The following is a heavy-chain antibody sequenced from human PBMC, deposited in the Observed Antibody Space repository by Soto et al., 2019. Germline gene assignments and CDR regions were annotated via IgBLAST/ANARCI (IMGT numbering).Heavy chain of an antibody. V-gene: IGHV4-31*03. Sequence: QVQLQESGPGLVKPSETLSLTCTVSGASISGGASFWSWIRQPPGKGPEWIANVYYSGSSYYNPSLKSRLTISVDTTKNQFSLHLKSMTAADPAVYYCAKLSCTSSTCYFPGWFAPLGQGNLVTVSS. CDR3: AKLSCTSSTCYFPGWFAP. J-gene: IGHJ5*02. CDR1: GASISGGASF. CDR2: VYYSGSS. D-gene: IGHD2-2*01.